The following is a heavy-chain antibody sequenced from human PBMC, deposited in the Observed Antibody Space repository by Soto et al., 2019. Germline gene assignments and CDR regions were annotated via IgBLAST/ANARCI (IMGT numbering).Heavy chain of an antibody. CDR2: IWKDGNNK. CDR3: SRVEAWTDEAFDI. J-gene: IGHJ3*02. V-gene: IGHV3-33*01. CDR1: GFTVSNYG. D-gene: IGHD5-12*01. Sequence: QVQLVESGGGVVQPGQSLRLSCAASGFTVSNYGMHWVRQAPGKGLEWVAVIWKDGNNKYYRDSVKGRFTISRDNSKNTLELQMSSLRGEDTAVYYGSRVEAWTDEAFDIWGQGTMVTVSS.